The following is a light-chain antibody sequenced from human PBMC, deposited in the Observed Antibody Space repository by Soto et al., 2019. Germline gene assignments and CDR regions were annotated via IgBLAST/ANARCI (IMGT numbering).Light chain of an antibody. J-gene: IGLJ1*01. CDR1: SSDVGGYNY. CDR2: DVS. V-gene: IGLV2-11*01. CDR3: CSYAGSPLYV. Sequence: QSVLTQPRSVSGSPGQSVNISCTGTSSDVGGYNYVSWYQQHPGKAPKLMIYDVSKRPSGVPDRFSGSKSGNTASLTISGLQAEDEADYYCCSYAGSPLYVFGTGTKVTVL.